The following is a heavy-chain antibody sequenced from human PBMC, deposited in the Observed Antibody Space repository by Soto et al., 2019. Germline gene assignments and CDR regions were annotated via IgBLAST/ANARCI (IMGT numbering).Heavy chain of an antibody. Sequence: QVQLVQSGAEVKKPGSSVKVSCKASGGTFSSYTISWVRQAPGQGLEWMGRIIPILGIANYAQKFQGRVTITADKSTSTAYMELSSLRSEDKAVYYCARDRRGYSYGDNWFDPWGQGTLVTVSS. V-gene: IGHV1-69*08. D-gene: IGHD5-18*01. CDR1: GGTFSSYT. J-gene: IGHJ5*02. CDR2: IIPILGIA. CDR3: ARDRRGYSYGDNWFDP.